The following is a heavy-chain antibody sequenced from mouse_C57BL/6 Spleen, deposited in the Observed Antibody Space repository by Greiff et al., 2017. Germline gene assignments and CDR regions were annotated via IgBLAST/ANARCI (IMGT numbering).Heavy chain of an antibody. V-gene: IGHV1-64*01. CDR1: GYTFTSYW. CDR3: ARTMDYVNAMDY. D-gene: IGHD2-4*01. Sequence: VQLQQPGAELVKPGASVKLSCKASGYTFTSYWMHWVKQRPGQGLEWIGLIHPNSGSTNYNEKFKSKATLTVDKSSSTAYMQLSRLTSEDSAVYYCARTMDYVNAMDYWGQGTSVTVSS. CDR2: IHPNSGST. J-gene: IGHJ4*01.